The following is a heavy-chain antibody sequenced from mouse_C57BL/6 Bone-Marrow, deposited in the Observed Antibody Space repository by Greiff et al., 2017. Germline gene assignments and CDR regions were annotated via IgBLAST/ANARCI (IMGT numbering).Heavy chain of an antibody. CDR1: GFNIKNTY. CDR2: IDPANGNT. V-gene: IGHV14-3*01. CDR3: GRLLLRYHYSARDY. D-gene: IGHD1-1*01. J-gene: IGHJ4*01. Sequence: EVQLQQSVAELVRPGASVKLSCTASGFNIKNTYMHWVKQRPEQGLEWIGRIDPANGNTNYAPKFQGKATITADTSSTTAYLQLRSLTSEDTAIYYCGRLLLRYHYSARDYWGQGTSVTVSS.